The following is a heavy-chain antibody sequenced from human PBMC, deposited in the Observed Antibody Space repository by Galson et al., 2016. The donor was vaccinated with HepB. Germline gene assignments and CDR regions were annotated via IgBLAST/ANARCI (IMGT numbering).Heavy chain of an antibody. CDR1: GDSIHSNDYY. J-gene: IGHJ5*02. CDR2: IYYSGGT. CDR3: ARHSLEYRDGWNYEYDSPRWGWFDP. D-gene: IGHD5-24*01. Sequence: SETLSLTCTVSGDSIHSNDYYWGWIRQPPGKGLEWIGSIYYSGGTYYNPSLKSRVTISLDTSKNQFSLKLSSVTASDTTIYYCARHSLEYRDGWNYEYDSPRWGWFDPWGQGILVTVSS. V-gene: IGHV4-39*01.